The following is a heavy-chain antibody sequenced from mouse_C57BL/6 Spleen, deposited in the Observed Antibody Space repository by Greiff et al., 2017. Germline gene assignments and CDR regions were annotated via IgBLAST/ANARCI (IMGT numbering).Heavy chain of an antibody. V-gene: IGHV1-64*01. J-gene: IGHJ3*01. Sequence: VQLQQPGAELVKPGASVTLSCKASGYTFTSYWMHWVKQRPGQGLEWIGMIHPNSGSTNYNEKFKSKATLTVDKSSSTAYMQLSSLTSEDSAVYDCAREAEPYYWVAYWGEGTLVTGSA. CDR3: AREAEPYYWVAY. D-gene: IGHD2-10*01. CDR1: GYTFTSYW. CDR2: IHPNSGST.